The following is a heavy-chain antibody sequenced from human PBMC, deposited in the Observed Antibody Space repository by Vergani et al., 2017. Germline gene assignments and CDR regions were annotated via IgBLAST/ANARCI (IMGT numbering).Heavy chain of an antibody. J-gene: IGHJ4*02. V-gene: IGHV5-51*01. CDR3: ARRYYDILTGYYRFDY. Sequence: EVQLVQSGAEVKKPGESLKISCKGSGYSFTSYWIGWVRQMPGKGLEWMGIIYPGDSDTRYSPSFQGQVTISADKSISTAYLQWSSLKASATAMYYCARRYYDILTGYYRFDYWGQGTLVTVSS. D-gene: IGHD3-9*01. CDR2: IYPGDSDT. CDR1: GYSFTSYW.